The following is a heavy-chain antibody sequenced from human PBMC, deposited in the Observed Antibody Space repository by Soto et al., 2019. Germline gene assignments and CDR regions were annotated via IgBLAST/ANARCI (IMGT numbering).Heavy chain of an antibody. Sequence: GGSLRLSCAASGFTFSTHAMSWFRQAPGKGLEWVSSISSGGTTTFYAASVEGRFTTSRDNSKNTLYLQMNSLRAEDTAVYYCARDGLDIVVVPAAIDYYYYGMDVWGQGTTVTVSS. V-gene: IGHV3-23*01. J-gene: IGHJ6*02. CDR1: GFTFSTHA. CDR3: ARDGLDIVVVPAAIDYYYYGMDV. CDR2: ISSGGTTT. D-gene: IGHD2-2*01.